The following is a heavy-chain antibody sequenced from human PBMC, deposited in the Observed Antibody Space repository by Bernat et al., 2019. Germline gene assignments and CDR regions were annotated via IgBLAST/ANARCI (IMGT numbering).Heavy chain of an antibody. CDR1: GFTFRNHG. V-gene: IGHV3-33*01. CDR2: IWYDGSNQ. CDR3: ARDISARRLDY. D-gene: IGHD6-6*01. J-gene: IGHJ4*02. Sequence: QVQLVESGGGGVQPGESLRLSCAASGFTFRNHGMHWVRQAPGKGLEWVAVIWYDGSNQYYADSVMGRFTISRENSKNTLYLQMNNLRDNDTAIYYCARDISARRLDYWGQGVLVTVSS.